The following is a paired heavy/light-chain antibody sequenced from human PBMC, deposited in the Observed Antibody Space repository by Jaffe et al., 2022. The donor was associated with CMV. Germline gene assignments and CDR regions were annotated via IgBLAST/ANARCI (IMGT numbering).Light chain of an antibody. Sequence: QSVLTQPPSVSGAPGQRVTISCTGSSSNIGADYDVHWYQHLPGTAPKLLIYANFNRPSGVPDRFSGSKSGTSASLAITGLQAEDETFYYCQSYDTSLSGSRVFGSGTKVTVL. J-gene: IGLJ1*01. CDR3: QSYDTSLSGSRV. V-gene: IGLV1-40*01. CDR1: SSNIGADYD. CDR2: ANF.
Heavy chain of an antibody. Sequence: QLQLQESGPGLVKPSETLSLTCIVSGGSISSRGSFWGWIRQPPGKGLEWIGDMFYNERASYNPALKSGVSISVDTSKNQVFLKVYSVTAADTAVYYCARRTSLGYFQDWGQGTLITVSS. CDR3: ARRTSLGYFQD. CDR1: GGSISSRGSF. J-gene: IGHJ1*01. V-gene: IGHV4-39*01. D-gene: IGHD7-27*01. CDR2: MFYNERA.